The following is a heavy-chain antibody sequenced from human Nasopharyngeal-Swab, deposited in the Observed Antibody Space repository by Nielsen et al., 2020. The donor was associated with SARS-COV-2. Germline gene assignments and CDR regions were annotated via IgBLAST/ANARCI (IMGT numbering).Heavy chain of an antibody. V-gene: IGHV3-21*01. CDR2: ISSSSSYI. CDR3: ARDGLAAADPAYNWIDP. D-gene: IGHD6-13*01. J-gene: IGHJ5*02. Sequence: WIRQPPGKGLEWVSSISSSSSYIYYADSVKGRFTISRDNTKNSLYLQMNSLRAEDTAVYYCARDGLAAADPAYNWIDPWGQGTLVTVSS.